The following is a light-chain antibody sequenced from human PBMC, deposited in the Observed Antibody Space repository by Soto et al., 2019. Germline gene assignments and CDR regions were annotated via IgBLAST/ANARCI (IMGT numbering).Light chain of an antibody. CDR2: DAS. CDR1: QGVNKW. V-gene: IGKV1-5*01. J-gene: IGKJ1*01. Sequence: DIQMTHSPSTLSASVGDIVTITCRASQGVNKWLAWFQQKPGRVPKLLIFDASTLQTGDSSRFGVGESGTEFTLTISGLQPDDFATYYCQQYNSYSPWTFGPGTKVDIK. CDR3: QQYNSYSPWT.